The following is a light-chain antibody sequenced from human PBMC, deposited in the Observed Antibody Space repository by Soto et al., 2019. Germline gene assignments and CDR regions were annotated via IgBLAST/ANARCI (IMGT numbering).Light chain of an antibody. J-gene: IGKJ4*01. Sequence: ESVLTQSPGTLSLSPGERATLTCRASQSVSSSYLAWCQQKPGQAPRLLIYGASSGATGIPDRFSGSGSGTDFTLTISRLEPEDFAVYYCQQYGSSKLTFGGGTKVDIK. V-gene: IGKV3-20*01. CDR1: QSVSSSY. CDR3: QQYGSSKLT. CDR2: GAS.